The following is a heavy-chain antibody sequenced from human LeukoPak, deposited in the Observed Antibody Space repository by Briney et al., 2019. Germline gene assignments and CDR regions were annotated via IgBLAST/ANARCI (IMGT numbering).Heavy chain of an antibody. CDR1: GYTFTGYY. CDR3: ARDIVGATPPFDY. D-gene: IGHD1-26*01. CDR2: INPNSGGT. J-gene: IGHJ4*02. Sequence: ASVKVSCKASGYTFTGYYMHWVRQAPGQGLEWMGWINPNSGGTNYAQKFQGRVTMTRDTSISTAYMELSRLRSDDTAVYYCARDIVGATPPFDYWGQGTLVTVSS. V-gene: IGHV1-2*02.